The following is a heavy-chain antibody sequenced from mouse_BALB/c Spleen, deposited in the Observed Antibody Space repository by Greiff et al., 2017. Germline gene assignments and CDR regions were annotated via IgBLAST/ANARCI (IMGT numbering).Heavy chain of an antibody. Sequence: DVMLVESGGDLVKPGGSLKLSCAASGFTFSSYGMSWVRQTPDKRLEWVATISSGGSYTYYPDSVKGRFTISRDNAKNTLYLQMSSLKSEDTAMYYCARRVYGSSFHYFDYWGQGTTLTVSS. CDR1: GFTFSSYG. D-gene: IGHD1-1*01. CDR3: ARRVYGSSFHYFDY. V-gene: IGHV5-6*02. J-gene: IGHJ2*01. CDR2: ISSGGSYT.